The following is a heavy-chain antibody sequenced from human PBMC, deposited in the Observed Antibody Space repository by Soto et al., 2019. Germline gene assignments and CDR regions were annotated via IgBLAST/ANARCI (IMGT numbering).Heavy chain of an antibody. Sequence: EVQLLESGGGLVQPGGSLRLSCAASGFTFSSYAMSWVRQAPGKGLEWVSAISGSGGSTYYADSVKGRFTISRDNSKNTLYMQMNSLRAEDTAVYYCAKDGPGSQYYYDSSGYYMYWGQGTLVTVSS. CDR1: GFTFSSYA. CDR2: ISGSGGST. V-gene: IGHV3-23*01. J-gene: IGHJ4*02. D-gene: IGHD3-22*01. CDR3: AKDGPGSQYYYDSSGYYMY.